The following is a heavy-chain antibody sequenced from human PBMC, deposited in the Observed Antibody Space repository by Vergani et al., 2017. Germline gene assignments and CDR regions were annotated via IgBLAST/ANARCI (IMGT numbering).Heavy chain of an antibody. Sequence: QVQLQQSGPGLVKPSQTLSLTCAISGDSVSSNSAAWNWIRQSPSRGLDWLGRTYYRSKWYNDYAVSLKSRITINPANSKNQFSLQLNSVTTEDTAVYYCARSHYDFWSGTLSYFDYWGQGTLVTVSS. CDR1: GDSVSSNSAA. D-gene: IGHD3-3*01. CDR3: ARSHYDFWSGTLSYFDY. J-gene: IGHJ4*02. V-gene: IGHV6-1*01. CDR2: TYYRSKWYN.